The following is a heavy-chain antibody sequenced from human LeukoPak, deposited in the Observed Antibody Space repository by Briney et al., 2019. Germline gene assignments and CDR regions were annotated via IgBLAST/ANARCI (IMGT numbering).Heavy chain of an antibody. CDR3: ARVPTVTGGFDY. J-gene: IGHJ4*02. D-gene: IGHD4-11*01. V-gene: IGHV3-74*01. CDR2: INSDGSDT. Sequence: GGSLRLSCAASGFTFSSYWMHWDRQAPGKGLVWVSRINSDGSDTSYADSVKGRFTISRDNAKNTLYLQMNSLRAEDTSVYYCARVPTVTGGFDYWGQGTLVTVSS. CDR1: GFTFSSYW.